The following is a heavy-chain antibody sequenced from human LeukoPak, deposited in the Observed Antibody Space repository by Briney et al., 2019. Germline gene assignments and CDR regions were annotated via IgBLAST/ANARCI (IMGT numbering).Heavy chain of an antibody. J-gene: IGHJ6*03. CDR3: ARVAAAGTPGLYYYYYMDV. V-gene: IGHV4-59*01. Sequence: SETLSLTCTVSGGSISSYYWSWIRRPPGKGLEWLGYIYYSGSTNYNPSLKSRVTISVDTSKNQFSLKLSSVTAADTAVYYCARVAAAGTPGLYYYYYMDVWGKGTTVTISS. CDR2: IYYSGST. CDR1: GGSISSYY. D-gene: IGHD6-13*01.